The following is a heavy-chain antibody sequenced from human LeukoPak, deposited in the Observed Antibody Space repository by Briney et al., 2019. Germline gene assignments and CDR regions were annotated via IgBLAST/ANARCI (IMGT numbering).Heavy chain of an antibody. Sequence: ASVKVSCKVSGYTLTELSMHWVRQAPGKGLEWMGGFDPEDGETIYAQKFQGRVTMTEDTSTDTAYMELGSLRSEDTAVYYCATDDLLRYFDWSNWGQGTLVTVSS. J-gene: IGHJ4*02. CDR3: ATDDLLRYFDWSN. CDR1: GYTLTELS. CDR2: FDPEDGET. V-gene: IGHV1-24*01. D-gene: IGHD3-9*01.